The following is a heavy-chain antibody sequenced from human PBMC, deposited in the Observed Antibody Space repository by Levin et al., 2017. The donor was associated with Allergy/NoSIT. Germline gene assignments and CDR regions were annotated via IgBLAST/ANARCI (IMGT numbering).Heavy chain of an antibody. V-gene: IGHV3-9*01. CDR3: AKDVFGGGSSWFYFDN. J-gene: IGHJ4*02. D-gene: IGHD6-13*01. Sequence: SLKISCTTSGFTFENYAMHWVRQGPGKGLEWVAGISWNSGVIRYAESVKGRFIISRDNAKKSLFLQMDNLRPEDTAVYFCAKDVFGGGSSWFYFDNWGQGTLVTVSS. CDR1: GFTFENYA. CDR2: ISWNSGVI.